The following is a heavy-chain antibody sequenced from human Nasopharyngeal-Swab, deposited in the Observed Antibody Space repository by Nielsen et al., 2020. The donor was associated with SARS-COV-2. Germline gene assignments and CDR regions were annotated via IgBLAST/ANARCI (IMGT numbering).Heavy chain of an antibody. Sequence: GESLKISCAASGFTFSSYSMNWVRQAPGKGLEWVSSISSSSSYIYYADSVKGRFTISRDNAKNSLYLQMNSLRAEDTAVYYCAKYLGSGSYQAFCDYWGHGTLVTVSS. V-gene: IGHV3-21*04. CDR1: GFTFSSYS. CDR2: ISSSSSYI. CDR3: AKYLGSGSYQAFCDY. D-gene: IGHD1-26*01. J-gene: IGHJ4*01.